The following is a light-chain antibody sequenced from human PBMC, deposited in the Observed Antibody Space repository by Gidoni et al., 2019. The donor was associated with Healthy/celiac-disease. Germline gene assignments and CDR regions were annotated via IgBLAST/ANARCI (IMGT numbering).Light chain of an antibody. CDR3: QQSYSTPRT. V-gene: IGKV1-39*01. Sequence: DIQMTQSPSSLSASVGDRVTITCRASQSISSFLNWYQQKPGKAPKLLIYAAFSLQSGVPSSFSGSGSGTDFTLTISSLQPEDFATYYCQQSYSTPRTFXQXTKVEIK. CDR1: QSISSF. J-gene: IGKJ1*01. CDR2: AAF.